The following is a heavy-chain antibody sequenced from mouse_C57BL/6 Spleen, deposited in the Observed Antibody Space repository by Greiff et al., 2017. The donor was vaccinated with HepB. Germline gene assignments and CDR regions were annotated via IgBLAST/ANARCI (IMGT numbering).Heavy chain of an antibody. D-gene: IGHD2-4*01. CDR3: AGDGEDYDVAY. J-gene: IGHJ3*01. CDR2: ISDGGSYT. CDR1: GFTFSSYA. V-gene: IGHV5-4*01. Sequence: DVKLVESGGGLVKPGGSLKLSCAASGFTFSSYAMSWVRQTPEKRLEWVATISDGGSYTYYPDNVKGRFTISRDNAKNNLYLQMSHLKSEDTAMYYCAGDGEDYDVAYWGQGTLVTVSA.